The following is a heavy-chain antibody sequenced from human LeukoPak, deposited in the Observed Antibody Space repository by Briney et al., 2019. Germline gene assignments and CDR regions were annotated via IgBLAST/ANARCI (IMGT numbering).Heavy chain of an antibody. D-gene: IGHD3-16*01. V-gene: IGHV3-23*01. J-gene: IGHJ6*03. CDR1: GFTFGSYS. Sequence: GGSLRLSCAASGFTFGSYSMSWVRQAPGKGLEWVPSISGSGDNTYYADSVKGRFTISRDNSKKTLYLQMNSLRAEDTAVYYCAKMGDRFGLWGHKTKYYMDVWGKGTTVTVSS. CDR3: AKMGDRFGLWGHKTKYYMDV. CDR2: ISGSGDNT.